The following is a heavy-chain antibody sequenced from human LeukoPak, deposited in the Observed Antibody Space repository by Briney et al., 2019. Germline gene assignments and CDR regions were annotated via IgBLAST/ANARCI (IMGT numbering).Heavy chain of an antibody. Sequence: GASVKVSCKASGYTFTGYDINWVRQATGQGLEWMGWMNPNSGNTGYAQKFQGRVTMTRNTSISTAYMELSSLRSEDTAVYYCARTEVSTDPLQMDYWGQGTLVTVSS. CDR3: ARTEVSTDPLQMDY. J-gene: IGHJ4*02. V-gene: IGHV1-8*01. D-gene: IGHD4-17*01. CDR1: GYTFTGYD. CDR2: MNPNSGNT.